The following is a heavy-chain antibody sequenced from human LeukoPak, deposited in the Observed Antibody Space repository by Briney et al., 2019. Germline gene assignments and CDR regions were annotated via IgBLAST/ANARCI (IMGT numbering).Heavy chain of an antibody. CDR3: ARARIAGKYFDY. Sequence: PSETLPLTCAVYGGSFSGYYWSWIRQPPGKGLEWIGEINHSGSTNYNPSLKSRVTISVDTSKNQFSLKLSSVTAADTAVYYCARARIAGKYFDYWGQGTLVTVSS. CDR2: INHSGST. J-gene: IGHJ4*02. V-gene: IGHV4-34*01. D-gene: IGHD6-13*01. CDR1: GGSFSGYY.